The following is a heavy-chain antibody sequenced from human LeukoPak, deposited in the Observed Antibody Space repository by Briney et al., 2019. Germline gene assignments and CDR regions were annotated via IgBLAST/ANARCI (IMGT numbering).Heavy chain of an antibody. J-gene: IGHJ4*02. CDR2: IKPDGSEG. CDR3: ARGVVSIAARPPYFDY. Sequence: GGSLRLSCAASGFSFSNSWMTWVRQAPGSGLEWVASIKPDGSEGYYVDSVKGRFTISRDNAKNSLYLQMNSLRAEDTAVYYCARGVVSIAARPPYFDYWGQGTLVTVSS. D-gene: IGHD6-6*01. V-gene: IGHV3-7*01. CDR1: GFSFSNSW.